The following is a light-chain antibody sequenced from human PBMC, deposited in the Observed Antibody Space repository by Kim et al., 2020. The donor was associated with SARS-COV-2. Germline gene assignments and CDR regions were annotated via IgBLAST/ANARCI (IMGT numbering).Light chain of an antibody. CDR3: AAWDDTLRGRV. V-gene: IGLV1-47*02. J-gene: IGLJ3*02. CDR2: SNY. Sequence: QSVLTQPPSASGSPGQRVTISCSGSSSNVGSNHVSWYQQFPGTAPKLLIYSNYQRPSGVPDRFSGSKSATSASLAISGLRSEDEADYYCAAWDDTLRGRVFGGGTKVTVL. CDR1: SSNVGSNH.